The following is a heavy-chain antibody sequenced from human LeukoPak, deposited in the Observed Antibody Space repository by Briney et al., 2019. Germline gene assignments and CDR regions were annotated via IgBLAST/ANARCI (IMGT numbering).Heavy chain of an antibody. CDR3: ARDHFYGSGSYYLRTAFDI. J-gene: IGHJ3*02. CDR2: ISAYNGNT. CDR1: GYTFASYG. V-gene: IGHV1-18*01. Sequence: ASVKVSCKASGYTFASYGLSWVRQAPGQGLEWMGWISAYNGNTNYAQKLHGRVTMTTDTSTSTAYMELRSLRSDDTAVYYCARDHFYGSGSYYLRTAFDIWGQGTMVTVSS. D-gene: IGHD3-10*01.